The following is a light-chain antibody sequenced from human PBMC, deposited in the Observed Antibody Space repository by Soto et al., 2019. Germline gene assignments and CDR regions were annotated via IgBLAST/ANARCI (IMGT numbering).Light chain of an antibody. CDR2: DAS. J-gene: IGKJ1*01. Sequence: ILMTQSPATLSVSPGERATLSCRASQSVSNNLAWYQQKPGQAPRLLIYDASTRATGIPARFSGSGSGTHFTLTISGLQSEDLAVYYCQQYNNWPPWTFGQGPKVEI. CDR1: QSVSNN. CDR3: QQYNNWPPWT. V-gene: IGKV3-15*01.